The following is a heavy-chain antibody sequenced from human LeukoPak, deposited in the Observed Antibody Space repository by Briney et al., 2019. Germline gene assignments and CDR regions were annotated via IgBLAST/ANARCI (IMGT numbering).Heavy chain of an antibody. V-gene: IGHV3-21*01. CDR1: GFTFSSYS. CDR3: ARDGERITMVRGVDGNWFDP. D-gene: IGHD3-10*01. CDR2: ISSSSSYI. J-gene: IGHJ5*02. Sequence: GGSLRLSCAASGFTFSSYSMNWVRQAPGKGLEWVSSISSSSSYIYYADSVKGRFTTSRDNAKNSLYLQMNSLRAEDTAVYYCARDGERITMVRGVDGNWFDPWGQGTLVTVSS.